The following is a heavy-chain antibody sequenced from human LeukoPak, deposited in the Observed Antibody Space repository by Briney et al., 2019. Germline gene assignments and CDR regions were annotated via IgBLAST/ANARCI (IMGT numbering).Heavy chain of an antibody. J-gene: IGHJ3*02. CDR3: ERGPLRGGGSYYNPGEGFDI. V-gene: IGHV3-66*01. Sequence: QPGGSLRLSCAASGFTVSSNYMSWVRQAPGKGLEWVSVIYSGGSTYYADSVKGRFTMSRDNSKSTLYLQMNRLRAEEKAVYYCERGPLRGGGSYYNPGEGFDIWGQGTMVNVSS. D-gene: IGHD3-10*01. CDR1: GFTVSSNY. CDR2: IYSGGST.